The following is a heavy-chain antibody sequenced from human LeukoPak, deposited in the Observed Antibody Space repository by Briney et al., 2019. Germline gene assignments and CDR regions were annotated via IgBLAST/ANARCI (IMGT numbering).Heavy chain of an antibody. D-gene: IGHD6-13*01. CDR2: ISSRGSGV. CDR1: GFSFSNYY. J-gene: IGHJ4*02. V-gene: IGHV3-11*01. Sequence: GGSLRLSCAASGFSFSNYYMSWIRQAPGKGLEWLSYISSRGSGVWYADSVKGRFAISRDNAKNSVYLEVSSLRGDDTAVYYCARESGGSWTNFDYWGQGTLVAVSS. CDR3: ARESGGSWTNFDY.